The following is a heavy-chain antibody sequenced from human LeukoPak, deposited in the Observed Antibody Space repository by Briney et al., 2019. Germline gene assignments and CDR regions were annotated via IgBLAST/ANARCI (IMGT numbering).Heavy chain of an antibody. D-gene: IGHD1-14*01. CDR3: AREVWGPEY. CDR2: IKQDGSDK. CDR1: GFTFTKYW. J-gene: IGHJ4*02. Sequence: GGSLRLPCAASGFTFTKYWMTWVRQAPGKGLEWVGNIKQDGSDKNYMVSVKGRFTISRDNTKNSVYLQMSSLRAEDTAVYYCAREVWGPEYWGQGTLVTVSS. V-gene: IGHV3-7*01.